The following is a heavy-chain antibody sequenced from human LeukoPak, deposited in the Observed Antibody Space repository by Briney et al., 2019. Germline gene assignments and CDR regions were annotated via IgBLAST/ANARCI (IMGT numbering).Heavy chain of an antibody. V-gene: IGHV1-46*01. CDR1: GYTFTSYY. CDR3: ARLTHAVQWLAGKYFDY. CDR2: INPSGGST. D-gene: IGHD6-19*01. J-gene: IGHJ4*02. Sequence: ASVKVSCKASGYTFTSYYMHWVRQAPGQGLEWMGIINPSGGSTSYAQKFQGRVTMTRDTSTSTVYMELSSLRSGDTAVYYCARLTHAVQWLAGKYFDYWGQGTLVTVSS.